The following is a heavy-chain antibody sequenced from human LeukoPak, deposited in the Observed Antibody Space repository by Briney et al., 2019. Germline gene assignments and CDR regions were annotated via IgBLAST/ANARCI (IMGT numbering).Heavy chain of an antibody. CDR1: GGSISSYY. V-gene: IGHV4-59*01. J-gene: IGHJ4*02. Sequence: SETLSLTCTVSGGSISSYYWSWIRQPPGKGLEWIGYIYYSGSTNYNPSLKSRVTISVDTSKNQFSLKLSSVTAADTAVYYCAREVVGYCSGGSCRAFDYWGQGTLVTVSS. D-gene: IGHD2-15*01. CDR2: IYYSGST. CDR3: AREVVGYCSGGSCRAFDY.